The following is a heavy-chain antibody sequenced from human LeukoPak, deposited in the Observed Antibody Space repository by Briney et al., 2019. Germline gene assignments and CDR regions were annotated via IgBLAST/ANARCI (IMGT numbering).Heavy chain of an antibody. Sequence: GGSLRLSCAASGFTFSSYAINWVRQAPGKGLVWFSGFSANGGNTYYADSVRGRFPISRDNYRHMIYLQMNNLRADGPAVYYCAKMDVNWAIYYFDYWGQGTLVTVSS. CDR2: FSANGGNT. D-gene: IGHD2-2*03. J-gene: IGHJ4*02. CDR1: GFTFSSYA. CDR3: AKMDVNWAIYYFDY. V-gene: IGHV3-23*01.